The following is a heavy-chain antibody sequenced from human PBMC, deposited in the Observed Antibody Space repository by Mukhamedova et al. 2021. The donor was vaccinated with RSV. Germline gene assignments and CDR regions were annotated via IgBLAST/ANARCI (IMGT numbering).Heavy chain of an antibody. V-gene: IGHV3-30*07. D-gene: IGHD6-13*01. Sequence: AEYMGGRFTISRDNSKNTLYLQMNSLRAEDTAVYYCARDWRSSSWLGLYNWFDPWGQGTLVTVSS. J-gene: IGHJ5*02. CDR3: ARDWRSSSWLGLYNWFDP.